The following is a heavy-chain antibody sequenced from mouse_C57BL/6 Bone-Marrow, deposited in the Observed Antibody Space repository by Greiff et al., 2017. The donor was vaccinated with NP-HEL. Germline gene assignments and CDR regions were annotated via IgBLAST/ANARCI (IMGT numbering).Heavy chain of an antibody. CDR1: GYTFTDYY. CDR3: ARDDGYPFDY. CDR2: INPNNGGT. V-gene: IGHV1-26*01. Sequence: EVQLQQSGPELVKPGASVKISCKASGYTFTDYYMNWVKQSHGKSLEWIGDINPNNGGTRYNQKFKGKATLTVDKSSSTAYMELRSLTSEDSAVYYCARDDGYPFDYWGQGTTLTVSS. D-gene: IGHD2-3*01. J-gene: IGHJ2*01.